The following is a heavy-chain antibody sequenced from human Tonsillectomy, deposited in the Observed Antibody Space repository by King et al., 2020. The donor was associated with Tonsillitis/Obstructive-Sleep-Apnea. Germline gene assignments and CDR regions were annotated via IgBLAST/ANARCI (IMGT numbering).Heavy chain of an antibody. D-gene: IGHD1-7*01. CDR1: GFTFSSYA. Sequence: VQLVESGGGVVQPGRSLRLSCAASGFTFSSYAMHWVRQAPGKGLEWVAVISYDGSNKYYADSVKGRFTISRDNSKNTLCLQMNSLRAEDTAVYYCAGGPRWVLELRXASFXYWGQXTLVTVSX. CDR2: ISYDGSNK. J-gene: IGHJ4*02. CDR3: AGGPRWVLELRXASFXY. V-gene: IGHV3-30*04.